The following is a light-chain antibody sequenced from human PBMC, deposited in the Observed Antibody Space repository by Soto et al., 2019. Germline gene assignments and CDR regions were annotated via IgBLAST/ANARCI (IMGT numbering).Light chain of an antibody. CDR2: DAS. CDR1: HSVSTS. CDR3: QQRSTWPPFT. Sequence: EIVLTQSPATLSLSPDERATLSCRDSHSVSTSLAWYQQKPGQAPRLLIYDASNRATGIPARFSGSGSGTDCTLTIGSLEPEDFAVYYCQQRSTWPPFTFGPGTKVDMK. J-gene: IGKJ3*01. V-gene: IGKV3-11*01.